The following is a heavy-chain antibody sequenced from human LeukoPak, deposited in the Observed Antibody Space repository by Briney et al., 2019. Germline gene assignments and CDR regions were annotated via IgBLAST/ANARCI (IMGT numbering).Heavy chain of an antibody. Sequence: PSETLSLTCTVSDGSISIYYWSWVRQPPGKGLEWIGYIYSSGNTIYNPSLKSRVTISVDTSKNQFSLKLSSVTAADTAVYYCAKVGIGGGYYFDYWGQGTLVTVSS. D-gene: IGHD3-16*01. J-gene: IGHJ4*02. CDR3: AKVGIGGGYYFDY. V-gene: IGHV4-4*08. CDR2: IYSSGNT. CDR1: DGSISIYY.